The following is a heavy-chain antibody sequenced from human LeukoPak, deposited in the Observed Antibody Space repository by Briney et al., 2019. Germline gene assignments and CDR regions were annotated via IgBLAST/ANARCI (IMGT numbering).Heavy chain of an antibody. CDR1: GGSISSGGYS. CDR2: IYHSGSP. CDR3: ARLIRATNGMDV. V-gene: IGHV4-30-2*01. D-gene: IGHD1-26*01. Sequence: SETLSLTRTVSGGSISSGGYSWSWIRQPPGKGLEWIGYIYHSGSPYYNPSLKNRVTISVDRSKNQFSLKLSSVTAADTAVYYCARLIRATNGMDVWGQGTTVTVSS. J-gene: IGHJ6*02.